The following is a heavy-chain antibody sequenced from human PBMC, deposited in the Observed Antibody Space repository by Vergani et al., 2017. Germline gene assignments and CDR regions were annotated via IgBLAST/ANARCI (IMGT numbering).Heavy chain of an antibody. J-gene: IGHJ6*02. CDR3: AKGVFGYETDHYYYYGMDV. CDR2: ISYDGSNK. Sequence: QVQLVESGGGVVQPGRYLRLSCAASGFTFSSYGMHWVRQAPGKGLEWVAVISYDGSNKYYADSVKGRFTISRDNSKNTLYLQMNSLRAEDTAGYYCAKGVFGYETDHYYYYGMDVWGQGTTVTVSS. V-gene: IGHV3-30*18. D-gene: IGHD5-12*01. CDR1: GFTFSSYG.